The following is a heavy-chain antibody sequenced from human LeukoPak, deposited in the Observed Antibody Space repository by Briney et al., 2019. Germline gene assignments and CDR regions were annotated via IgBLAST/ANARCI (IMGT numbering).Heavy chain of an antibody. J-gene: IGHJ5*02. V-gene: IGHV1-2*06. CDR1: GYTFRSYS. CDR2: INPNSGGT. Sequence: ASVKVSCKASGYTFRSYSINWVRQAPGQGLEWMGRINPNSGGTNYAQKFQGRVTMTRDTSISTAYMELSRLRSDDTAVYYCARGGGLLGFDPWGQGTLVTVSS. CDR3: ARGGGLLGFDP. D-gene: IGHD2-15*01.